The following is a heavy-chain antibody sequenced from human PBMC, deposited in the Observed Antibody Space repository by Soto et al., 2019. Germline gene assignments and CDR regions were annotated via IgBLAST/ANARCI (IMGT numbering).Heavy chain of an antibody. CDR2: IYYSGST. D-gene: IGHD3-10*01. Sequence: QVQLQESGPGLVKPSETLSLTCTVSGGSISSYYWSWIRQPPGKGLEWIGYIYYSGSTNYNPSLKRRVTISVDTSKNQVSLKLSSVTAADTAVYYCARGGYYGSGSYYYFDYWGQGTLVTVSS. V-gene: IGHV4-59*01. CDR3: ARGGYYGSGSYYYFDY. CDR1: GGSISSYY. J-gene: IGHJ4*02.